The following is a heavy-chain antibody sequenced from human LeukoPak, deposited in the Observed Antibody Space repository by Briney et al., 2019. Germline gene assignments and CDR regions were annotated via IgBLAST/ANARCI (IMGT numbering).Heavy chain of an antibody. CDR2: ISGSGGST. D-gene: IGHD6-13*01. Sequence: GGSLRLSCAASGFTFGSYAMRCVRQAPGKGLEWVSAISGSGGSTYYADSVKGRFTISRDNSKNTLYLQTNSLRAEDTAVYCCAKDFTWVKPYSSSKPPGDYWGQGTLVTVSS. J-gene: IGHJ4*02. CDR1: GFTFGSYA. CDR3: AKDFTWVKPYSSSKPPGDY. V-gene: IGHV3-23*01.